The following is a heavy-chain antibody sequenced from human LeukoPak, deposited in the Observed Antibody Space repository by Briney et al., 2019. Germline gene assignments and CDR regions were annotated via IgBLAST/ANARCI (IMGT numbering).Heavy chain of an antibody. D-gene: IGHD4-17*01. J-gene: IGHJ4*02. CDR3: ARGPGGDNAY. V-gene: IGHV3-74*01. CDR1: GFTFSSYW. Sequence: GGSLRLSCAGSGFTFSSYWMHWVRQVPGKGLVWVSRINTDGRTTYYADSVKARFTISRDNSMDTLYLQMNSLRVEDTAVYYCARGPGGDNAYWGQGTLVTVSS. CDR2: INTDGRTT.